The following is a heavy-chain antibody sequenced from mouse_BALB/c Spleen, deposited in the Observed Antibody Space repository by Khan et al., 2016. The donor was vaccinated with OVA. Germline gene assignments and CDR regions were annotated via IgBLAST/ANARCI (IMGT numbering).Heavy chain of an antibody. V-gene: IGHV1-4*01. J-gene: IGHJ3*01. CDR2: INPSNDYT. Sequence: QIQLVQSGAELARPGASVKMSCKASGYTFTSYTIHWIKKRPGQGLEWIGYINPSNDYTNYNQKFKDKATLTTDKSSTTAYLRLSSLTSDDSAVYNGVRYGAYHRNDGLFAYWGQGTLVTVSA. CDR1: GYTFTSYT. D-gene: IGHD2-14*01. CDR3: VRYGAYHRNDGLFAY.